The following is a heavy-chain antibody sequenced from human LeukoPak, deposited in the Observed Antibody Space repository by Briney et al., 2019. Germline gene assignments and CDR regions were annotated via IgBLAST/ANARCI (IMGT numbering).Heavy chain of an antibody. V-gene: IGHV3-21*01. CDR3: ALGDYGAPFDY. Sequence: KPGGSLRLSCAASGFTFSSYSMNWVRQAPGKGLEWVSSISSSSSYIYYADSVKGRLTISRDNAKNSLYLQMNSLRAEDTAVYYCALGDYGAPFDYWGQGTLVTVSS. CDR1: GFTFSSYS. D-gene: IGHD4-17*01. CDR2: ISSSSSYI. J-gene: IGHJ4*02.